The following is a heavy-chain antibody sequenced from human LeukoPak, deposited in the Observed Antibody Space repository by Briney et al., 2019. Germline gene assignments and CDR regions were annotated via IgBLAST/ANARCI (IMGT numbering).Heavy chain of an antibody. CDR2: ISSSGSTI. J-gene: IGHJ4*02. D-gene: IGHD3-3*01. CDR1: GFTFSDYY. CDR3: ARDWNYDFWSGYSQDY. Sequence: GGSLRLSCAVSGFTFSDYYMSWIRQAPGRGLEGVSYISSSGSTIYYADSVKGRFTISRDNAKNSLYLQMNSLRAEDTAVYYCARDWNYDFWSGYSQDYWGQGTLVTVSS. V-gene: IGHV3-11*01.